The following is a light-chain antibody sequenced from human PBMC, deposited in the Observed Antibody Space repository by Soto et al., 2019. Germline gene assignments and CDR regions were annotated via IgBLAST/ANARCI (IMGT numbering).Light chain of an antibody. CDR3: QQYYSTPFT. CDR2: WAS. V-gene: IGKV4-1*01. Sequence: DIVMTQSPDSLAVSPGERATINCKSSQSVLYSSNNKNYLAWYQQKPGQPPKLLIYWASTREFGVPDRFSGSGSGTDFTLTISSLQAEDVAVYYCQQYYSTPFTFGGGTKVEIE. CDR1: QSVLYSSNNKNY. J-gene: IGKJ4*01.